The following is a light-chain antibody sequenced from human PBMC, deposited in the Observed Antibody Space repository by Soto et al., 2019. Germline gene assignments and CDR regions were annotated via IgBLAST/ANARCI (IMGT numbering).Light chain of an antibody. V-gene: IGKV3D-15*01. J-gene: IGKJ5*01. Sequence: EIVLPQSPATLSVSPGEASTLSCKASQSVSSNLAWYQQKPGHVPRLLIYAASTRATGIPARLSGSGSGTDFTLTISSLQSEDSAVYYCQQYHNWPFTFGQGTRLEIK. CDR3: QQYHNWPFT. CDR2: AAS. CDR1: QSVSSN.